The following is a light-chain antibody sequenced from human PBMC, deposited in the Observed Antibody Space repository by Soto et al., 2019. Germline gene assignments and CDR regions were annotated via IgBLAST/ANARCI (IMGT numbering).Light chain of an antibody. CDR1: SSNIGAGYD. V-gene: IGLV1-40*01. CDR3: QSYDSSRSAGV. J-gene: IGLJ3*02. CDR2: GNS. Sequence: QSVLTQPPSVSGAPGQRVTISCTGSSSNIGAGYDVHWYQQLPGTAPKLLIYGNSNRPSGVPDRFSGSKSGTSASLAITGLQAEDEADDYCQSYDSSRSAGVFGGGTKLTVL.